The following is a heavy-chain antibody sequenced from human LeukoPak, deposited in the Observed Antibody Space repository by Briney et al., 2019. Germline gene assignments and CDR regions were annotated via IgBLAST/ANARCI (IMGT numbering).Heavy chain of an antibody. J-gene: IGHJ4*02. CDR3: ARGGRSSELV. CDR1: EFTYG. CDR2: IYSTGDT. V-gene: IGHV3-53*01. D-gene: IGHD6-6*01. Sequence: GGSLRLSCAASEFTYGMNWVRQSPGKGLECVSIIYSTGDTYYADSVKGRFTISRDASKNTVYLQMNSLRAEDTAVYYCARGGRSSELVWGQGTRVTVSS.